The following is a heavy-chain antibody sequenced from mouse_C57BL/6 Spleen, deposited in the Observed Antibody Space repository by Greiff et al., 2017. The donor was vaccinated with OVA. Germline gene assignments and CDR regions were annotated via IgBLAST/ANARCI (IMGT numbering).Heavy chain of an antibody. J-gene: IGHJ3*01. CDR2: ISGGGGNT. CDR1: GFTFSSYT. CDR3: ARHDYYGSSGFAY. D-gene: IGHD1-1*01. Sequence: EVKLVESGGGLVKPGGSLKLSCAASGFTFSSYTMSWVRQTPEKRLEWVATISGGGGNTYYPDSVKGRFTISRDNAKNTLYLQMSSLRSEDTALYYCARHDYYGSSGFAYWGQGTLVTVSA. V-gene: IGHV5-9*01.